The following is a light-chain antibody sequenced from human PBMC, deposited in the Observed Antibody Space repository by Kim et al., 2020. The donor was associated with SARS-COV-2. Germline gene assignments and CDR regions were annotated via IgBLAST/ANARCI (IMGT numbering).Light chain of an antibody. CDR3: CSYAGSYTVV. CDR1: SSDVGGYNY. Sequence: GQSVTISCNGTSSDVGGYNYVSWYQQNPGKAPKLMIYDVINRPSGVPDRFSGSKSGNTAFLTISGLQAEDEADYYCCSYAGSYTVVFGGGTQLTVL. CDR2: DVI. J-gene: IGLJ3*02. V-gene: IGLV2-11*01.